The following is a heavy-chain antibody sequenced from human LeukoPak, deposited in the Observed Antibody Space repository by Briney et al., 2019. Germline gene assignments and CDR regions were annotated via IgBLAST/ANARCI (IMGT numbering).Heavy chain of an antibody. V-gene: IGHV3-48*01. CDR2: ISSSSSTI. D-gene: IGHD3-16*01. CDR3: ARDQRGPSDY. CDR1: GFTFSSYS. Sequence: GGSLRLSCAASGFTFSSYSMNWVRQAPGKGLEWVSFISSSSSTIYYADSVKGRFTISRDKAKNSLYLQMNSLRAEDTAVYYCARDQRGPSDYWGQGTLVTVSS. J-gene: IGHJ4*02.